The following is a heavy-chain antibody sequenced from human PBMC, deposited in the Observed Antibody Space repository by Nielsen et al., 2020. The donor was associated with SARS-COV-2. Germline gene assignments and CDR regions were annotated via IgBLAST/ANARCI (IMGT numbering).Heavy chain of an antibody. J-gene: IGHJ4*02. CDR3: ARDDYYYGSGSYQDSDY. CDR2: INPSGGST. D-gene: IGHD3-10*01. V-gene: IGHV1-46*01. Sequence: ASVKVSCKASGYTFTGYYMHWVRQAPGQGLEWMGIINPSGGSTSYAQKFQGRVTMTRDTSTSTVYMELSSLRSEDTAVYYCARDDYYYGSGSYQDSDYWGQGTLVTVSS. CDR1: GYTFTGYY.